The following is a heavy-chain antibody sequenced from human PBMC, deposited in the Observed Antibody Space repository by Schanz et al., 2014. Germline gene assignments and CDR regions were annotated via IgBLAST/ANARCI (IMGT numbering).Heavy chain of an antibody. CDR3: ARDLSSLIQGDV. CDR2: ISSSSETI. CDR1: GFTFSNYG. J-gene: IGHJ6*04. Sequence: VQLVESGRDLVKPGGSLRLSCEASGFTFSNYGMNWVRQAPEKGLEWVSYISSSSETIYYADSVKGRFTISRDNAKNVLYLQMNGLRAEDTAVYFCARDLSSLIQGDVWGKGTTVTVSS. V-gene: IGHV3-48*01. D-gene: IGHD2-2*01.